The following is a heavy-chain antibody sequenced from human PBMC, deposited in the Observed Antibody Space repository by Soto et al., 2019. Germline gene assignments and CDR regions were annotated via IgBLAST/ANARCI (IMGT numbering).Heavy chain of an antibody. CDR2: TYYRSKWYN. CDR3: VRYSNNWFQTEGMDV. D-gene: IGHD6-13*01. V-gene: IGHV6-1*01. CDR1: GDSVSSNSAA. J-gene: IGHJ6*02. Sequence: PSQTLSLTCAISGDSVSSNSAAWNWIRQSPSRGLEWLGRTYYRSKWYNDYAVSVKSRITINPDTSKNQFSLQLNSVTPADTAIYYCVRYSNNWFQTEGMDVWGQGTTVTVSS.